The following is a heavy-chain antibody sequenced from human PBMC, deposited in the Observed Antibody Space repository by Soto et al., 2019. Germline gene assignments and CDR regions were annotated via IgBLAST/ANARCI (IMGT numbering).Heavy chain of an antibody. J-gene: IGHJ5*02. Sequence: QVQLVQSGAEVKKPGSSVKVSCKASGGTFSSYAISWVRQAPGQGLEWMGGIIPIFGTANYAQKFQGRVMITADESTSTAYMELSSLRSEDTAVYYCARDGYGDFFPRYNWFDPWGQGTLVTVSS. V-gene: IGHV1-69*01. D-gene: IGHD4-17*01. CDR1: GGTFSSYA. CDR2: IIPIFGTA. CDR3: ARDGYGDFFPRYNWFDP.